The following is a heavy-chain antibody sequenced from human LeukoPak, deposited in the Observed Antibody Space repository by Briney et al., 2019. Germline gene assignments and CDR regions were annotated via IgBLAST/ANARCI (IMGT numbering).Heavy chain of an antibody. CDR3: ARDRLTDYYDSSGTILHYYYGMDV. CDR1: GLTVSSNY. D-gene: IGHD3-22*01. CDR2: IYSGGST. J-gene: IGHJ6*02. Sequence: QPGGSLRLSCAASGLTVSSNYMSWVRQAPGKGLEWVSVIYSGGSTYYADSVKGRFTISRDNSKNTLYLQMNSLRAEDTAVYYCARDRLTDYYDSSGTILHYYYGMDVWGQGTTVTVSS. V-gene: IGHV3-53*01.